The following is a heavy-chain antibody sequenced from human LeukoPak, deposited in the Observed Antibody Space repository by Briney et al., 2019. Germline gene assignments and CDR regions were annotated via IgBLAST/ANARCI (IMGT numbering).Heavy chain of an antibody. Sequence: SETLSLTCTVSGGSISISRHYWARIRQPPGKGLDWIGTIHYTGTTYYNPSLRSRVSISVDRSTNQFSLRVSPVTAADTAVYYCARYGNSAVYWGQGTLVTVSS. CDR1: GGSISISRHY. J-gene: IGHJ4*02. V-gene: IGHV4-39*07. D-gene: IGHD4-23*01. CDR3: ARYGNSAVY. CDR2: IHYTGTT.